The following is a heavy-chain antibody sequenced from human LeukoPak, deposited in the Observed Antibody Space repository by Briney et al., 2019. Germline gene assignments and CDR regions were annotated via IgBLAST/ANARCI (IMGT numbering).Heavy chain of an antibody. V-gene: IGHV1-2*02. Sequence: ASVKVPCKASGYTFTGYYMHWVRQAPGHGLEGMGWINPNSGGTNYAQKFQGRVTMTRDTSISTASMELSRLTSDDTAVYYCARAGSSSRWVNDYWGEGTLVTVSS. CDR3: ARAGSSSRWVNDY. D-gene: IGHD6-13*01. CDR1: GYTFTGYY. J-gene: IGHJ4*02. CDR2: INPNSGGT.